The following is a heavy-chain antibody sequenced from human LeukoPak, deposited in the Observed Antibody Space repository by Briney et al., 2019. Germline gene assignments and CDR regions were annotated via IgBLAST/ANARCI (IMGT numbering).Heavy chain of an antibody. CDR3: ARPNSRYLDAFDI. CDR2: IYHSGST. CDR1: GYSISSGYY. D-gene: IGHD6-13*01. J-gene: IGHJ3*02. V-gene: IGHV4-38-2*02. Sequence: PSETLSLTCTVSGYSISSGYYWGWIRQPPGKGLEWIGSIYHSGSTYYNPSLKSRVTISVDTSKNQFSLKLSSVTAADTAVYYCARPNSRYLDAFDIWGQGTMVTVSS.